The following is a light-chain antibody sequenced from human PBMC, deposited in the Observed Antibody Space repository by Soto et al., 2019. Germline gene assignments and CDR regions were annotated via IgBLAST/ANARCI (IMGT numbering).Light chain of an antibody. Sequence: EIVMTQSPATLSVSLGERATLSCRASESVRSNLAWYQQKPGQAPRLLIYGASTRATGIPARFSGSGSGTEFTLTISSLQSEDFALYYCQQYDNWPPLTFGGGTKVDIK. J-gene: IGKJ4*01. V-gene: IGKV3-15*01. CDR3: QQYDNWPPLT. CDR2: GAS. CDR1: ESVRSN.